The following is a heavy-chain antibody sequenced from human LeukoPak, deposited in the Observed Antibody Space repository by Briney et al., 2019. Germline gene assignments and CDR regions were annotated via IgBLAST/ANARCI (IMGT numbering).Heavy chain of an antibody. J-gene: IGHJ5*02. D-gene: IGHD1/OR15-1a*01. Sequence: GGSLRLSGSASGFTFISYAMHGVRQAPGKGLEWVAVVSHDGNNKYHADSVKGRFTISRDNSKNTLYLQMDSLRVEDTAVYFCAGDLKEHLDTWGQGTLVTVSS. V-gene: IGHV3-30-3*01. CDR3: AGDLKEHLDT. CDR2: VSHDGNNK. CDR1: GFTFISYA.